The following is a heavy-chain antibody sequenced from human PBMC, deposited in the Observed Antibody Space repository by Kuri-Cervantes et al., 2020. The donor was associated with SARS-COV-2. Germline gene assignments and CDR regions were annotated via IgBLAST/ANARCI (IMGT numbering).Heavy chain of an antibody. D-gene: IGHD3-10*01. Sequence: GGSLRLSCAASGFTFSNAWMSWVRQAPGKGLEWVGRIKSKTDGGTTDYAAPVKGRFTISRDDSKNTLYLQMNSLKTEDTAVYYCTTVRFGELLQCYFDYWGQGTLVTVSS. CDR1: GFTFSNAW. CDR3: TTVRFGELLQCYFDY. V-gene: IGHV3-15*01. J-gene: IGHJ4*02. CDR2: IKSKTDGGTT.